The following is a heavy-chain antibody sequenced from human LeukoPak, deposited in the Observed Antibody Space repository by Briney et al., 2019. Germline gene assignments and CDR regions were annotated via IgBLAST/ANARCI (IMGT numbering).Heavy chain of an antibody. V-gene: IGHV4-34*01. CDR3: ARGMITFGGVIVPFDY. J-gene: IGHJ4*02. CDR1: GGSFSGYY. CDR2: INHSGST. D-gene: IGHD3-16*02. Sequence: SETLSLTCAVYGGSFSGYYWSWIRQPPGKGLEWIGEINHSGSTNYNPSLKSRVTISVDTSKNQFSLKLSSVTAAGTAVYYCARGMITFGGVIVPFDYWGQGTLVTVSS.